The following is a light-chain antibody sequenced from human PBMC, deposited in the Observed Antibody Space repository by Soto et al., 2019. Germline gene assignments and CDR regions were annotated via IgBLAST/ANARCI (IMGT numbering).Light chain of an antibody. CDR1: QSINSY. V-gene: IGKV1-5*03. J-gene: IGKJ1*01. Sequence: DIQMTQSPSTLSASVGDRVTITCRASQSINSYLAWFQQKPGKAPKLLIHKASSLKSGVPSRFSGSGSGTEFIFTISSLQPDDFATYYCQQYNIYPTWTFGQGTKVEIK. CDR2: KAS. CDR3: QQYNIYPTWT.